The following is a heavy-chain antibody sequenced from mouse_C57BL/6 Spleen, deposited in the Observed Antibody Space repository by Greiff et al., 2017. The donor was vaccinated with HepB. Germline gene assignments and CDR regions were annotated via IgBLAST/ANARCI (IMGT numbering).Heavy chain of an antibody. CDR1: GYTFTSYW. CDR2: IDPSDSYT. V-gene: IGHV1-50*01. D-gene: IGHD1-1*01. J-gene: IGHJ2*01. Sequence: VQLQQPGAELVKPGASVKLSCKASGYTFTSYWMQWVKQRPGQGLEWIGEIDPSDSYTNYNQKFKGKATLTVDTSSSTAYMQLSSLTSEDSAVYYCARRRGGDYYGSSPLDYWGQGTTLTVSS. CDR3: ARRRGGDYYGSSPLDY.